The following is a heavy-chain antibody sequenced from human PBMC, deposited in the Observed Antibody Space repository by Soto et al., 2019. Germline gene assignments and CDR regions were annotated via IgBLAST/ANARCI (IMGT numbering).Heavy chain of an antibody. CDR1: GGSITSSSYY. J-gene: IGHJ4*02. CDR2: IYYSGST. V-gene: IGHV4-39*01. CDR3: MLGSGWKDFDY. Sequence: SETLSLTCTVSGGSITSSSYYWGWIRQPPGKGLEWIGNIYYSGSTYYNPSLKSRLPISVDTSKNQFSLKLSSVTAADTAVYYCMLGSGWKDFDYWGQGTLVTSPQ. D-gene: IGHD3-22*01.